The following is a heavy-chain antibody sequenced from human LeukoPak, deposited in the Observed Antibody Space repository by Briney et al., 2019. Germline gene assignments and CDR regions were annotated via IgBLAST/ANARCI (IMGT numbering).Heavy chain of an antibody. V-gene: IGHV3-23*01. D-gene: IGHD6-19*01. J-gene: IGHJ4*02. CDR3: AIAKGPVDIVVAATGVFGY. Sequence: GGSVRLSCAASGFTFSSYAMAWVRQAPGKGLEWVSGISCSGASTYYPDSVRGRFTISRDNSKNTLFLQMNSLRADDTAVYYCAIAKGPVDIVVAATGVFGYWGQGTLVTVSS. CDR2: ISCSGAST. CDR1: GFTFSSYA.